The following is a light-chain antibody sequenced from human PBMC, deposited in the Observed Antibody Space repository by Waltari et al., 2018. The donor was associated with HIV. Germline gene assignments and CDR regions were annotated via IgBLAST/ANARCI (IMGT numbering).Light chain of an antibody. CDR3: QTGGPGIGV. Sequence: QLALTQSPSASASLPASVKPTCTLSSSPSTYGIAWHQQQPEKGPRYLMTVNSDGSHTKGDGIRYRCLCSSSWAERYLTISRLESEDEADCYGQTGGPGIGVFGRGTQLTVL. V-gene: IGLV4-69*01. CDR2: VNSDGSH. J-gene: IGLJ3*02. CDR1: SSPSTYG.